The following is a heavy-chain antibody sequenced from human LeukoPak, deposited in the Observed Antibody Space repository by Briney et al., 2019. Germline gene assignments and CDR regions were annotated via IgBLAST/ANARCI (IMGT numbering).Heavy chain of an antibody. CDR1: GGSFSGYY. J-gene: IGHJ4*02. Sequence: SETLSLTCAVYGGSFSGYYWSWIRQPPGKGLEWIGEINHSGSTNYNPSLKSRVTISVDTSKNQFSPKLSSVTAADTAVYYCARRKYGSGSYNFDYWGQGTLVTVSS. CDR3: ARRKYGSGSYNFDY. D-gene: IGHD3-10*01. CDR2: INHSGST. V-gene: IGHV4-34*01.